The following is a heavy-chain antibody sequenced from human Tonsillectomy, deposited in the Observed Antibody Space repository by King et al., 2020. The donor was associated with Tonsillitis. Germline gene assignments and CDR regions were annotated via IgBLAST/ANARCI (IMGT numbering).Heavy chain of an antibody. D-gene: IGHD5-18*01. Sequence: VQLVESGGGLVQPGRSLRLSCTASGFTFGDYAMSWFRQAPGKGLEWVGFIRSKAYGGTTDYAASVKGRFTISRDDSKSIAYLQMNSLKTEDTAVYYCTRGERIQDYWGQGTLVTVSS. CDR2: IRSKAYGGTT. CDR3: TRGERIQDY. CDR1: GFTFGDYA. J-gene: IGHJ4*02. V-gene: IGHV3-49*03.